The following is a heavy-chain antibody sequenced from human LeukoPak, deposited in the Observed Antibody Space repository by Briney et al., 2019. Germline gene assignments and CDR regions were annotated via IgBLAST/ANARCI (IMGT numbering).Heavy chain of an antibody. D-gene: IGHD6-19*01. CDR2: ISGSGGST. J-gene: IGHJ4*02. CDR1: GFTFSSYA. V-gene: IGHV3-23*01. CDR3: AKDPTGQWRRYIDY. Sequence: GGSLRLSCAASGFTFSSYAMSWVRQAPGKGLEWVSAISGSGGSTYSADSVKGRFTISRDNSKNTLYLQMNSLRAEDTAVYYCAKDPTGQWRRYIDYWGQGTLVTVSS.